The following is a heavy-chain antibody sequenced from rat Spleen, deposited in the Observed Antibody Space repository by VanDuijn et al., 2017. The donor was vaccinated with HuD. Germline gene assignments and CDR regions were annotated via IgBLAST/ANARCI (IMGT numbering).Heavy chain of an antibody. V-gene: IGHV5-46*01. CDR2: IRPSGGNT. Sequence: EVQLVESGGGLVQPGRSMKLSCAASGFTFSAWPMAWVRQTPTKGLEWVATIRPSGGNTYYRDSVGGEFSISRDNAKSTLFLQMNRLRSEDTATNYCTTHTTNYWFAYWGQGSLVTVSS. J-gene: IGHJ3*01. CDR3: TTHTTNYWFAY. CDR1: GFTFSAWP. D-gene: IGHD1-6*01.